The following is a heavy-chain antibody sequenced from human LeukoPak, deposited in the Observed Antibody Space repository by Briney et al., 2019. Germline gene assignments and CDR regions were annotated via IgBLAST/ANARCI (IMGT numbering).Heavy chain of an antibody. CDR2: ISSSSSSYI. Sequence: GGSLRLSCAASGFTFSSYSMNWVRQAPGKGLEWVSSISSSSSSYIYYADSVKGRFTISRDNAKNSLYLQMNSLRAEDTAVYYCARDTSSRYSSSWYHFDYWGQGTLVTVSS. V-gene: IGHV3-21*01. D-gene: IGHD6-13*01. J-gene: IGHJ4*02. CDR1: GFTFSSYS. CDR3: ARDTSSRYSSSWYHFDY.